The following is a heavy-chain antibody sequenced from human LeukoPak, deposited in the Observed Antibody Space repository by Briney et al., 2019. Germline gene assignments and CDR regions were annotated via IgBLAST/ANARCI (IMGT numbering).Heavy chain of an antibody. Sequence: GGSLRLSCAPSGFTFSSYGMHWVRQAPGKGLEWVAVISYDGSNKYYADSVKGRFTISRDNSKNTLYLQMNSLRAEDTAVYYCAKVSAVADYFDYWGQGTLVTVSS. V-gene: IGHV3-30*18. J-gene: IGHJ4*02. D-gene: IGHD6-19*01. CDR2: ISYDGSNK. CDR1: GFTFSSYG. CDR3: AKVSAVADYFDY.